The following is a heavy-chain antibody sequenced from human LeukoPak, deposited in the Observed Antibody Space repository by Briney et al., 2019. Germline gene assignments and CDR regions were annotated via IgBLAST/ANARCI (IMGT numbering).Heavy chain of an antibody. D-gene: IGHD5-24*01. V-gene: IGHV1-69*13. J-gene: IGHJ3*02. Sequence: SVKVSCKASGGTFDNYAINWVRQAPGQGLEWVGRLIPLFGTPNYAQKFQGKVTITADESTSTFYMDLSGLRPEDTAVYYCAHATQRLPTIMIDAFDIWGQGTRVTVSS. CDR2: LIPLFGTP. CDR1: GGTFDNYA. CDR3: AHATQRLPTIMIDAFDI.